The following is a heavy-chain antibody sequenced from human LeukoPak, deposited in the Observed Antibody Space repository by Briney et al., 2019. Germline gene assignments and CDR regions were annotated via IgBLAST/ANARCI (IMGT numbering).Heavy chain of an antibody. CDR1: GFTFSSYA. Sequence: PGGFLRLSYAASGFTFSSYAMSWVRQAPGKGLEWVSAISGSGGSTYYADSVKGRFTISRDNSKNTLYLQMNSLRAEDTAVYYCAKEEGFRDFWSGYPLYYYYGMDVWGQGTTVTVSS. CDR3: AKEEGFRDFWSGYPLYYYYGMDV. D-gene: IGHD3-3*01. V-gene: IGHV3-23*01. CDR2: ISGSGGST. J-gene: IGHJ6*02.